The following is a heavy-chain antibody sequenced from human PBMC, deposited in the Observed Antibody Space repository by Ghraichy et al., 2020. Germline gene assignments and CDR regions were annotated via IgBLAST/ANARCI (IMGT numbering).Heavy chain of an antibody. V-gene: IGHV3-66*01. CDR3: ARDHLTTDAFDV. CDR2: IYSGGST. CDR1: GFTVRSNY. J-gene: IGHJ3*01. D-gene: IGHD4/OR15-4a*01. Sequence: GGSLRLSCAASGFTVRSNYITWVRQAPGKGLEWVSVIYSGGSTFYADSVKGRFTISRESSQGTLYLQMNSLTVEDTAVYFCARDHLTTDAFDVWGRGTRVTVSS.